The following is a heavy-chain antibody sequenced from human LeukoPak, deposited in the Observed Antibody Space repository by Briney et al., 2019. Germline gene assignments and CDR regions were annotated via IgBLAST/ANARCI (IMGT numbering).Heavy chain of an antibody. Sequence: SETLSLTCTVSGVSISSSSYYWGWIRQPPGKGLEWIGSIYYSGSTYYNPSLKSRVTISVDTSKNQFSLKLSSVTAADTAVYYCARQSSGWYFDYWGQGTLVTVSS. CDR3: ARQSSGWYFDY. D-gene: IGHD6-19*01. CDR2: IYYSGST. V-gene: IGHV4-39*01. CDR1: GVSISSSSYY. J-gene: IGHJ4*02.